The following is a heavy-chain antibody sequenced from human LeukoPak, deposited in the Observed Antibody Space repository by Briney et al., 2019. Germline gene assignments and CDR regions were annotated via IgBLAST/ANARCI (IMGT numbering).Heavy chain of an antibody. J-gene: IGHJ4*02. D-gene: IGHD3-10*01. CDR3: ARLIISGYYFDY. Sequence: SETLSLTCTVSGGSISSYYWSWIRQPPGKGLEWIGYIYYSGSTNYNPSLKSRVTMSVDTSKNQFSLKLSSVTAADTAVYYCARLIISGYYFDYWGQGTLVTVSS. CDR1: GGSISSYY. CDR2: IYYSGST. V-gene: IGHV4-59*12.